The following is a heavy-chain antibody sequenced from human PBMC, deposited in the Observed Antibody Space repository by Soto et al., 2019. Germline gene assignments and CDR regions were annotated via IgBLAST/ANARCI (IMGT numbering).Heavy chain of an antibody. D-gene: IGHD2-15*01. J-gene: IGHJ3*01. Sequence: QITLKESGPTLVKPTQTLTLTCTFSGFSLSTSGVGVGWVRQLPGKALEWLALIYWNNDKRYNPSLQSRFTITKDTSKNQVVLTMTNVDPVDTATYYCVRGGGAFDVWGQGTMVTVSA. CDR3: VRGGGAFDV. V-gene: IGHV2-5*04. CDR1: GFSLSTSGVG. CDR2: IYWNNDK.